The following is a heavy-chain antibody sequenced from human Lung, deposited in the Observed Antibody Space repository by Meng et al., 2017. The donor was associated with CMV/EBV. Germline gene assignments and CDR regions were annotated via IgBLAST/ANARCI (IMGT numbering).Heavy chain of an antibody. J-gene: IGHJ6*02. CDR3: ARWATANYYYYGMDV. D-gene: IGHD5-24*01. CDR2: INHSGST. V-gene: IGHV4-34*01. CDR1: GGSFSGYY. Sequence: SETLSLTCAVYGGSFSGYYWSWIRQPPGKGLEWIGEINHSGSTNYNPSLKSRVTISVDTSKNQFSLKLSSVTAADTAVYYCARWATANYYYYGMDVWGQGTXVTVSS.